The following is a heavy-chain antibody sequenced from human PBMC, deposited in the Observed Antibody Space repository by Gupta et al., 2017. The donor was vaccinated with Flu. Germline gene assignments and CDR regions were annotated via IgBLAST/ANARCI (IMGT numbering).Heavy chain of an antibody. CDR2: ISSRGTTI. J-gene: IGHJ6*03. V-gene: IGHV3-11*01. CDR3: ARDGSIVLTETAINYYYMDV. D-gene: IGHD2-21*02. Sequence: QVQLVESGGGLVKPGGSLRLSCAASGFTFSDFHMTWIRQAPGKGLEWVSHISSRGTTIYYADSVKGRFTISRDNAKNSLYLQMNGLGADDTAVYFCARDGSIVLTETAINYYYMDVGGKGTTVTVSS. CDR1: GFTFSDFH.